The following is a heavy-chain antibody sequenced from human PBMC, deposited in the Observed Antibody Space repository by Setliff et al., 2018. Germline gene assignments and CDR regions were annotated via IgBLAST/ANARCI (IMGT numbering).Heavy chain of an antibody. V-gene: IGHV2-5*02. CDR1: GFSLTTNGVG. J-gene: IGHJ4*02. CDR3: ARGFWGGYFVLDF. Sequence: SGPTLVNPTQTLTLTCTFSGFSLTTNGVGVGWIRQPPGKALEWLALIYYDDDRRYNPSVKNRLTITKDTSKNQVVLTMTNVDPVDTATYYCARGFWGGYFVLDFWGQGSLVTVSS. D-gene: IGHD3-3*01. CDR2: IYYDDDR.